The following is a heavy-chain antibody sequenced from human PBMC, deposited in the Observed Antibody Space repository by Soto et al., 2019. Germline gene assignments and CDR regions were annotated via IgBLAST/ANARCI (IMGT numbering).Heavy chain of an antibody. Sequence: SETLSLTCTVSGGSISSYYWSWIRQPPGKGLEWIGYIYYSGSTNYNPSLKSRVTISVDTSKNQFSLKLSSVTAADTAVYYCARSLAYSSSWYDYWGQGTLVTVSS. CDR2: IYYSGST. J-gene: IGHJ4*02. V-gene: IGHV4-59*01. D-gene: IGHD6-13*01. CDR3: ARSLAYSSSWYDY. CDR1: GGSISSYY.